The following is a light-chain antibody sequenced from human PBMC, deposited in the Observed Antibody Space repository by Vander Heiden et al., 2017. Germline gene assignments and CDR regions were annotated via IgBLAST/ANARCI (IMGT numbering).Light chain of an antibody. CDR3: QQYGSSPPT. CDR2: GAS. V-gene: IGKV3-20*01. Sequence: DIVLTQSPDILSLSPGERATLSCRASQSVSSGYLAWYQQKPGQAPRFLMYGASFRAAGIPDRFSGSGSGTDFTLTISRLEPEDFAVYSCQQYGSSPPTFGQGTKVEIK. J-gene: IGKJ1*01. CDR1: QSVSSGY.